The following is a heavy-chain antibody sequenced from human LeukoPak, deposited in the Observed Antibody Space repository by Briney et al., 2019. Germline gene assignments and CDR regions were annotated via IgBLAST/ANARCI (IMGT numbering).Heavy chain of an antibody. CDR3: ARSYYYYGADAVDV. CDR1: GGSTSSYY. V-gene: IGHV4-59*01. Sequence: SETLSLTCTVSGGSTSSYYWSWIRQPPGKGLEWIGYIYYSGSTNYNPSLKSRVTISVDTSKNQFSLRLSSVTAADTALYYCARSYYYYGADAVDVWGQGTMVTVSS. J-gene: IGHJ3*01. CDR2: IYYSGST. D-gene: IGHD3-10*01.